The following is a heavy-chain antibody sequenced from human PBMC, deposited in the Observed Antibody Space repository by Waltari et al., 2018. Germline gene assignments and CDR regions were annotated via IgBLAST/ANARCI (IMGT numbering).Heavy chain of an antibody. D-gene: IGHD6-19*01. V-gene: IGHV1-69*04. CDR2: IIPILGIA. J-gene: IGHJ4*02. CDR1: GGTFSSYA. Sequence: QVQLVQSGAEVKKPGSSVKVSCKAPGGTFSSYAISWVRQAPGQGLEWMGGIIPILGIANYAQKFQGRVTITADESTSTAYMELSSLRSEDTAVYYCASRTTRGYSSGSHFDYWGQGTLVTVSS. CDR3: ASRTTRGYSSGSHFDY.